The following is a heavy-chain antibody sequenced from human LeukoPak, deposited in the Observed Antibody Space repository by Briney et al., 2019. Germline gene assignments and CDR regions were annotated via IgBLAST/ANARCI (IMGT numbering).Heavy chain of an antibody. CDR1: GGSISCSLYY. J-gene: IGHJ4*02. V-gene: IGHV4-39*01. D-gene: IGHD4-17*01. CDR3: ARHYSGDLYYFDY. Sequence: KPSETLSLTCTVSGGSISCSLYYWGWIRQPPGKGLEWIGTIYYSGSTYYNPSLRSRVTMSVDTSNNHFSLKLSSVTAADTAVYYCARHYSGDLYYFDYWGQGTLVTVSS. CDR2: IYYSGST.